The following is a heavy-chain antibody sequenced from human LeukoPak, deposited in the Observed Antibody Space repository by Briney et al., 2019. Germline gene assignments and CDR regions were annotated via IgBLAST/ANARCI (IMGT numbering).Heavy chain of an antibody. V-gene: IGHV3-21*03. J-gene: IGHJ4*02. CDR1: GFTFSSYS. D-gene: IGHD3-22*01. CDR2: ISSTSSYI. CDR3: TTDYWDSSGYYY. Sequence: PGGSLRLSCAASGFTFSSYSMNWVRQAPGKGLEWVSSISSTSSYIYYADSVKGRFTISRENTKNSLYLQMNSLKTEDTAVYYCTTDYWDSSGYYYWGQGTLVTVSS.